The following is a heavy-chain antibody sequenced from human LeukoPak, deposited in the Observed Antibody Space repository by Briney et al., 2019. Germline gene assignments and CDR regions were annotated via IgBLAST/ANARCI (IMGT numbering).Heavy chain of an antibody. CDR1: GGSFSGYY. D-gene: IGHD4-23*01. J-gene: IGHJ4*02. CDR2: INHSGST. CDR3: ARGTKILQNRKGFWYGGKKNPPHYYFDY. V-gene: IGHV4-34*01. Sequence: PSETLSLTCAVYGGSFSGYYWSWIRQPPGKGLEWIGEINHSGSTNYNPSLKSRVTISVDTSKNQFSLKLSSVTAADTAVYYCARGTKILQNRKGFWYGGKKNPPHYYFDYWGQGTLVTVSS.